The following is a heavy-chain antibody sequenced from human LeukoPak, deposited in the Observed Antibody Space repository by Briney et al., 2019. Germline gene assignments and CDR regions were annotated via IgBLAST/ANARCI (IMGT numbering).Heavy chain of an antibody. CDR3: ARGHDYSDAFDI. CDR1: GYTFTSYD. CDR2: MNPNSGNT. J-gene: IGHJ3*02. D-gene: IGHD5-12*01. V-gene: IGHV1-8*01. Sequence: ASVKVSCKASGYTFTSYDINWVRQATGQGLEWMGWMNPNSGNTGYAQKFQGRVTMTRNTSISTAYMGLSSLRSEDTAVYYCARGHDYSDAFDIWGQGTMVTVSS.